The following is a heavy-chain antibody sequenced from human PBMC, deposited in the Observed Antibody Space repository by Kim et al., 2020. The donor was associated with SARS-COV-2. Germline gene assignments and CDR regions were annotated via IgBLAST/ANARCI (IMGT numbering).Heavy chain of an antibody. V-gene: IGHV3-33*01. J-gene: IGHJ6*02. D-gene: IGHD2-15*01. CDR2: IWYDGSNE. CDR1: GFTFSTYG. CDR3: STLRGGMDV. Sequence: GGSLRLSCAASGFTFSTYGMHWVRQAPGKGLEWVAVIWYDGSNEYYADSVKGRFTISRDNSKNTLYLQMNSLRAEDTAVYYCSTLRGGMDVWGQGTTVTV.